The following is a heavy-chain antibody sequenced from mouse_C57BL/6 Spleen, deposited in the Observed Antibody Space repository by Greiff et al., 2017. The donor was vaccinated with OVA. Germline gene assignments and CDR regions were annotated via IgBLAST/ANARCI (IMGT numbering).Heavy chain of an antibody. D-gene: IGHD1-1*01. CDR2: IRNKANGYTT. Sequence: EVKLMESGGGLVQPGGSLSLSCAASGFTFTDYYMSWVRQPPGKALEWLGFIRNKANGYTTEYSASVKGRFTISRDNSQSILYLQMNALRAEDSATYYCARSYYYGCFDVWGTGTTVTVSS. CDR1: GFTFTDYY. CDR3: ARSYYYGCFDV. V-gene: IGHV7-3*01. J-gene: IGHJ1*03.